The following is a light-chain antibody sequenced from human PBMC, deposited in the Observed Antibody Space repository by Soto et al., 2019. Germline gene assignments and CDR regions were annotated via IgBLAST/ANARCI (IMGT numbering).Light chain of an antibody. CDR1: QIVRSN. CDR2: GAS. V-gene: IGKV3-15*01. J-gene: IGKJ4*01. CDR3: QQYQPYGDSPPLT. Sequence: EIVMTQSPATLSVSPGETVTLSCRASQIVRSNLAWYQQKPGQAPRLLIYGASTRATGLPARFSGSGSGTDFTLTISSLQSEDFAVYYCQQYQPYGDSPPLTLGGGTKV.